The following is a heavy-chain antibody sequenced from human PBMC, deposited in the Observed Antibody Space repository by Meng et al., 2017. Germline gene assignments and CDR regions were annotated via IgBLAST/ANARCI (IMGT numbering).Heavy chain of an antibody. CDR2: ISAYNGST. V-gene: IGHV1-18*01. D-gene: IGHD3-9*01. CDR3: ARDDYDILTGYYRTLDY. CDR1: GYTFTSYG. Sequence: ASVKVSCKASGYTFTSYGISWVRQAPGQGLEWMGWISAYNGSTNYAQKFQGRVTMTRDTSISTAYMELSRLRSDDTAVYYCARDDYDILTGYYRTLDYWGQGTLVTVSS. J-gene: IGHJ4*02.